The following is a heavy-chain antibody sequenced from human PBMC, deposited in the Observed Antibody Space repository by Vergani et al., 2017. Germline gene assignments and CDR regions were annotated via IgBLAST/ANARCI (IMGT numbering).Heavy chain of an antibody. V-gene: IGHV4-61*02. CDR3: ARGAVMGPTNRWDWFDP. CDR1: NGSIHNGNYY. D-gene: IGHD2-8*01. J-gene: IGHJ5*02. CDR2: IYSSGST. Sequence: QVQLQESGPGLVKPSQTLSLTCIVSNGSIHNGNYYWNWIRPPAGKRLEWIGRIYSSGSTKYNHTLKSRVTISIDTTKNQFSLKLTSLAASDTAVYYCARGAVMGPTNRWDWFDPWGQGTLVTVSS.